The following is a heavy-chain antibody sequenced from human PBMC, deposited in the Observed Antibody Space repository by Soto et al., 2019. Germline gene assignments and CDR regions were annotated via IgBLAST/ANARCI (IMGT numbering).Heavy chain of an antibody. D-gene: IGHD2-2*01. J-gene: IGHJ6*03. CDR2: IYYSGST. V-gene: IGHV4-39*01. CDR1: GGSISSSSYY. CDR3: ARPKRYCSSTSCYGDSYYYYYYMDV. Sequence: SETLSLTCTVSGGSISSSSYYWGWIRQPPGKGLEWIGSIYYSGSTYYNPSLKSRVTISVDTSKNQFSLKLSSVTAADTAVYYCARPKRYCSSTSCYGDSYYYYYYMDVWGKGTTVT.